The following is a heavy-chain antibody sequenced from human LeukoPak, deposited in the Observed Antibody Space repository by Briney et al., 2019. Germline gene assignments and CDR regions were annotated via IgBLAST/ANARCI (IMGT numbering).Heavy chain of an antibody. CDR1: GVSITSFY. J-gene: IGHJ4*02. V-gene: IGHV4-59*01. Sequence: PSETLSLTCTVSGVSITSFYWSWIRQPPGKGLEWIGYIYYTGSTNYNPSLKSRVIISVDTSKNQFSLKLSSVTAADTAVYYCAREWGGWYPYWGQGTLVTVSS. CDR2: IYYTGST. CDR3: AREWGGWYPY. D-gene: IGHD6-19*01.